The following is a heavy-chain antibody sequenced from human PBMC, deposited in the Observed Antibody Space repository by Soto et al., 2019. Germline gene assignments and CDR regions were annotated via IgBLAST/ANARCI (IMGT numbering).Heavy chain of an antibody. CDR2: IIPIFGTA. Sequence: QVQLVQSGAEVKKPGSSVKVSCKASGGTFSSYAISWVRQAPGQGLEWMGGIIPIFGTANYAQKFQGRVTITADKSTSTAYMELSSLRSEDTAVYYCARAPRLGEPRAGGYYYGMDVWGQGTLVTVSS. CDR1: GGTFSSYA. V-gene: IGHV1-69*06. CDR3: ARAPRLGEPRAGGYYYGMDV. D-gene: IGHD3-16*01. J-gene: IGHJ6*02.